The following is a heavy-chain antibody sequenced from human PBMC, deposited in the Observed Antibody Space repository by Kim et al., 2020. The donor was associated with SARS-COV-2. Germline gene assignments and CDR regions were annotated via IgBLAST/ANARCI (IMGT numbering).Heavy chain of an antibody. CDR3: ARKYNWNHRYYYYYYMDV. Sequence: SETLSLTCAVYGGSFSGYYWSWIRQPPGKGLEWIGEINHSGSTNYNPSLKSRVTISVDTSKNQFSLKLSSVTAADTVVYYCARKYNWNHRYYYYYYMDVWGKGTTVTV. J-gene: IGHJ6*03. CDR1: GGSFSGYY. D-gene: IGHD1-20*01. CDR2: INHSGST. V-gene: IGHV4-34*01.